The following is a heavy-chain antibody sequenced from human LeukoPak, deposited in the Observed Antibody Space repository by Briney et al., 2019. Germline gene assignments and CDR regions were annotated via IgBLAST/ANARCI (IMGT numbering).Heavy chain of an antibody. J-gene: IGHJ5*02. CDR1: GGSISSSSYY. Sequence: SETLSLTCTVSGGSISSSSYYWGWIRQPPGKGLEWIGSIYYSGSTYYNPSLKSRVTMSVDTSKNQFSLKLSSVTAADTAVYYCAKESDDILTGYLQTNWFDPWGQGTLVTVSS. CDR2: IYYSGST. CDR3: AKESDDILTGYLQTNWFDP. V-gene: IGHV4-39*07. D-gene: IGHD3-9*01.